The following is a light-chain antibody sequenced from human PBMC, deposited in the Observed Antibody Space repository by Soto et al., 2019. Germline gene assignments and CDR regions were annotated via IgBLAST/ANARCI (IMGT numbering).Light chain of an antibody. CDR2: AAS. V-gene: IGKV1-9*01. CDR3: QQRNIYPRT. CDR1: QGINIF. Sequence: DIQLTQSPAFLSASVGDRVTINCRASQGINIFLAWFQQKPGKAPNLLISAASTLQSGVPSRFGGSGSETEFTLTITSLQPEDSATYYCQQRNIYPRTFGHGTKLDIK. J-gene: IGKJ2*01.